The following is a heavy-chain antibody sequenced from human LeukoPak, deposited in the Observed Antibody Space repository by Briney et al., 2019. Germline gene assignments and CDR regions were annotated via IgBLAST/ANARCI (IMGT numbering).Heavy chain of an antibody. CDR1: GYTFTGYY. V-gene: IGHV1-2*02. Sequence: ASVKVSCKASGYTFTGYYMHWVRQAPGQGLEWMGWINPNSGGTNYAQKFQGRVTMTRDTSISTAYMELSRLGSDDTAVYYCARVNYDFWSGYYNSWGQGTLVTVSS. D-gene: IGHD3-3*01. CDR2: INPNSGGT. J-gene: IGHJ4*02. CDR3: ARVNYDFWSGYYNS.